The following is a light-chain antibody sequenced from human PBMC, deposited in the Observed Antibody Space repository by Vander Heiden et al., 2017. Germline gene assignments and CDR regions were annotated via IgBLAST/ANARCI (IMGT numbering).Light chain of an antibody. CDR2: AAS. CDR3: RQSYSGTT. Sequence: DIQMTQSPSSLSASVGDRVTITCRASQSISSYLNWYQQKLVKAPKLLIYAASRWQTGVPSRLSGSRSGTDFTLTSSRLQPEDFATYSCRQSYSGTTFGQGTKLEIK. J-gene: IGKJ1*01. CDR1: QSISSY. V-gene: IGKV1-39*01.